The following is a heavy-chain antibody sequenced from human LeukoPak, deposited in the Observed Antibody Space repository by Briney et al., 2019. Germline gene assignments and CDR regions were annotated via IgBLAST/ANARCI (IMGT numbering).Heavy chain of an antibody. V-gene: IGHV1-2*02. CDR2: INPNSGGT. Sequence: ASVKVSCKASEYTFTGYYMHWVRQAPGQGLEWMGWINPNSGGTNYAQKFQGRVTMTRDTSISTAYMELSRLRSDGTAVYYCARTYYYDSSGYYWFDPWGQGTLVTVSS. CDR3: ARTYYYDSSGYYWFDP. CDR1: EYTFTGYY. D-gene: IGHD3-22*01. J-gene: IGHJ5*02.